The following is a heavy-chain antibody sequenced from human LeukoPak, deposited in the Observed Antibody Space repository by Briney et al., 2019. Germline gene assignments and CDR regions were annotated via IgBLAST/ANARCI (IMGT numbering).Heavy chain of an antibody. Sequence: GGSLRLSCAASGFTFSSYAMHWVRQAPGKGLEWVAVISYDGSNKYYADSVKGRFTISRDNSKNTVYLQMNSLRIEDTAVYYCARGPLIAAAGTWWGQGTLVTVSS. CDR2: ISYDGSNK. V-gene: IGHV3-30-3*01. CDR1: GFTFSSYA. D-gene: IGHD6-13*01. J-gene: IGHJ4*02. CDR3: ARGPLIAAAGTW.